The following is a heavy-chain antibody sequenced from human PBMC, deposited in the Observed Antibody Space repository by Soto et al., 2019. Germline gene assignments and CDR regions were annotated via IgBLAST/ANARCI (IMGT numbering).Heavy chain of an antibody. D-gene: IGHD5-12*01. CDR3: AREGLRSGDEGEYFDY. V-gene: IGHV1-46*03. Sequence: QVQLVQSGAEVKNPGASMKVSCRATGYTFSSYFIHWVRQAPGQGLEWVGIINPNGGSTTYAQKFQGRVTMTRDTSTCTVYMELSSLRSEDTAVYYCAREGLRSGDEGEYFDYWGQGNLVTVSP. CDR2: INPNGGST. J-gene: IGHJ4*02. CDR1: GYTFSSYF.